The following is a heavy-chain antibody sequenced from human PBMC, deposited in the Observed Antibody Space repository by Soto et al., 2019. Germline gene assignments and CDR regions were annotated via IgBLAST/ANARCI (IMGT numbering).Heavy chain of an antibody. CDR1: GASVTSDSYH. CDR3: AIYKAGAGGNGF. V-gene: IGHV4-61*01. J-gene: IGHJ4*02. Sequence: QVHLQESGPGLIKPSETLSLTCSVSGASVTSDSYHWTWIRQPPGKGLEWIGQTGRTNYNPSLKSRITISVHTSKNQSSLTLDSVTAADTAIYYCAIYKAGAGGNGFWGQGTLVIVSS. CDR2: QTGRT. D-gene: IGHD6-19*01.